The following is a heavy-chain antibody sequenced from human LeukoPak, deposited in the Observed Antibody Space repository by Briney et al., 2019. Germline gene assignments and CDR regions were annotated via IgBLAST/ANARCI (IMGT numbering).Heavy chain of an antibody. V-gene: IGHV1-2*02. CDR1: GYTLSDYY. Sequence: ASVKVSCEPYGYTLSDYYIHWVRQAPGQGLGWVGWINTNGGGTNYAQKFQGRVTMTRDTSISTAYMELSRLRSDDTAVYYCARSLYYYDSSGDRRGNAFDIWGEGTMVTVSS. D-gene: IGHD3-22*01. CDR2: INTNGGGT. CDR3: ARSLYYYDSSGDRRGNAFDI. J-gene: IGHJ3*02.